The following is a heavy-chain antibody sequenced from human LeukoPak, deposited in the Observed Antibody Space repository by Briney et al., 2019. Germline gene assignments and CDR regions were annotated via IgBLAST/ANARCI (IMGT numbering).Heavy chain of an antibody. D-gene: IGHD6-6*01. CDR2: IYYSGST. J-gene: IGHJ4*02. CDR3: ARMRSSRGFDY. CDR1: GGSISSGVYY. Sequence: PSETLSLTCTVSGGSISSGVYYWSWIRQHPGKGLEWIGYIYYSGSTYYNPSLKSRVTISVDTSKNQFSLKLSSVTAADTAVYYCARMRSSRGFDYWGQGTLVTVSS. V-gene: IGHV4-31*03.